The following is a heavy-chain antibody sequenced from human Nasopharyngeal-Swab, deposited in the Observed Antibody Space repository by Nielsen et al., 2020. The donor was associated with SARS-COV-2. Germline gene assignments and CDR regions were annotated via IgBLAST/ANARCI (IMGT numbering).Heavy chain of an antibody. V-gene: IGHV3-30*18. CDR2: ISYDGSNK. D-gene: IGHD5-18*01. CDR1: GFTFSSYG. Sequence: GESLKISYAASGFTFSSYGMHWVRQAPGKGLEWVAVISYDGSNKYYADSVKGRFTISRDNSKNTLYLQMNSLRAEDTAVYYCAKDELWLGDAFDIWGQGTMVTVSS. CDR3: AKDELWLGDAFDI. J-gene: IGHJ3*02.